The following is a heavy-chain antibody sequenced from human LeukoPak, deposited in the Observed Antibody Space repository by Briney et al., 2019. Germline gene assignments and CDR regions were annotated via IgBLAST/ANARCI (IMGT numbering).Heavy chain of an antibody. CDR3: ARASLVGATGWFDP. V-gene: IGHV4-39*07. J-gene: IGHJ5*02. Sequence: PSETLSLTCTVSGGSINSRSDSWGWIRQPPGQGLEWIGNIFYSGITYYKPSLKSRVTISLVTSNNQFSLKLTSVTATDTAIYYCARASLVGATGWFDPWGQGTLVTVSS. D-gene: IGHD1-26*01. CDR2: IFYSGIT. CDR1: GGSINSRSDS.